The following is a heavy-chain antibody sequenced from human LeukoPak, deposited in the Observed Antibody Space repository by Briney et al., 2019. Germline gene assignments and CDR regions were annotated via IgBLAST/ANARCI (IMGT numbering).Heavy chain of an antibody. D-gene: IGHD6-13*01. V-gene: IGHV3-21*01. Sequence: GGSLRLSCVASGITFSNYAVSWVRQAPGKGLEWVSSISSSSSYIYYADSVKGRFTISRDNAKNSLYLQMNSLRAEDTAVYYCARGVSAWSSSWFLHFDYWGQRTLVTVSS. CDR3: ARGVSAWSSSWFLHFDY. J-gene: IGHJ4*02. CDR2: ISSSSSYI. CDR1: GITFSNYA.